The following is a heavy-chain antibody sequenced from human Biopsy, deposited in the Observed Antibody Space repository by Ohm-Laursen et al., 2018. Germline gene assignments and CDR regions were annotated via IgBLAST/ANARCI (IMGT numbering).Heavy chain of an antibody. J-gene: IGHJ5*02. Sequence: VASVKVSCKAPGGTFSNYGVNWVRQAPGQGLEWLGWISPKSGGTNYAQKFQGYITMTKNTSMSTAYMEMSRLRSDDTAVYYCTRGGYYYDSLAYYYWFDPWGQGTLVTVSS. CDR2: ISPKSGGT. D-gene: IGHD3-22*01. V-gene: IGHV1-2*04. CDR1: GGTFSNYG. CDR3: TRGGYYYDSLAYYYWFDP.